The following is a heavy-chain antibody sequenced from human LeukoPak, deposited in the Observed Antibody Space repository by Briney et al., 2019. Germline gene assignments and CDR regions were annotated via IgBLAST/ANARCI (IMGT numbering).Heavy chain of an antibody. CDR2: ISYDGSNK. J-gene: IGHJ5*02. CDR3: SRYYYDSSGYSNWFDP. CDR1: GFTFSSYA. Sequence: GGSLRLSCAASGFTFSSYAMHWVRQAPGKGLEWVAVISYDGSNKYYADSVKGRFTISRDNSKNTLYLQMNSLRAEDTAVYYCSRYYYDSSGYSNWFDPWGQGTLVTVSS. D-gene: IGHD3-22*01. V-gene: IGHV3-30*04.